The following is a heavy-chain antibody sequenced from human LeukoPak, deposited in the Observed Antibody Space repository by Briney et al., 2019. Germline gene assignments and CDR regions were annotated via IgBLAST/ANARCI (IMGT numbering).Heavy chain of an antibody. J-gene: IGHJ6*03. CDR2: IYTSGST. D-gene: IGHD4-11*01. CDR3: ARDIGNYVSYYYYYMDV. Sequence: PSETLSLTCTVSGGSISSGSYYWSWIRQPAGKGLEWIGRIYTSGSTNYNPSLKSRVTMSVDTSKNQFSLKLSSVTAADTAVYYCARDIGNYVSYYYYYMDVWGKGTTVTVSS. CDR1: GGSISSGSYY. V-gene: IGHV4-61*02.